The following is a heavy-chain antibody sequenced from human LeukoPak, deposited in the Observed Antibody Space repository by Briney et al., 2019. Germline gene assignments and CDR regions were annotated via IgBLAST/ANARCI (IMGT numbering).Heavy chain of an antibody. V-gene: IGHV4-34*01. D-gene: IGHD6-19*01. Sequence: SETLSLTCAVYGGSFSGYYWSWIRQPPGKGLEWIGEINHSGSTNYSPSLKSRVTISVDTSKNQFSLKLSSVTAADTAVYYCARRKKGSGWYYFDYWGQGTLVTVSS. CDR3: ARRKKGSGWYYFDY. J-gene: IGHJ4*02. CDR1: GGSFSGYY. CDR2: INHSGST.